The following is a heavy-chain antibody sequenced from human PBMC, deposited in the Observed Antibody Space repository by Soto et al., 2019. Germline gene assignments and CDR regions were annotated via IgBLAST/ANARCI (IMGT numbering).Heavy chain of an antibody. V-gene: IGHV3-23*01. CDR3: AKVVGYYPQNWYFDL. CDR2: ISGSGGTT. J-gene: IGHJ2*01. Sequence: EVQLLESGGGLVQPGGSLRLSCAASGFTFSSYAMSWVRQAPGKGLEWVSAISGSGGTTFYADSVKGRFIISRDNSKNTRYLQINSLRAEDTGVYYCAKVVGYYPQNWYFDLWGRGTLVTVSS. CDR1: GFTFSSYA. D-gene: IGHD4-17*01.